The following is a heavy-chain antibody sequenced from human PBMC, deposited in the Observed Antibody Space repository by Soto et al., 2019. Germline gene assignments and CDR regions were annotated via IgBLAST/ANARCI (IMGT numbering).Heavy chain of an antibody. CDR2: ISSSSSTI. CDR1: GFTFSSYS. Sequence: EVQLVESGGGLVQPGGSLRLSCAASGFTFSSYSMNWVRQAPGKGLEWVSYISSSSSTIYYAGSVKGRFTISRDNAKNSLYLQLDSLRDEDTAVYYCARERTSGYTNWFDPWGQGTLVTVSS. D-gene: IGHD3-3*01. J-gene: IGHJ5*02. CDR3: ARERTSGYTNWFDP. V-gene: IGHV3-48*02.